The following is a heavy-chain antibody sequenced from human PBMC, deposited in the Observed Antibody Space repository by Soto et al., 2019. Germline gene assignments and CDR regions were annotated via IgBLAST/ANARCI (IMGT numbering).Heavy chain of an antibody. CDR2: IDPSDSYT. Sequence: GECLKISCKGSGYSFTSYWISWVRQMPGKGLEWMGRIDPSDSYTNYSPSFQGHVTISADKSISTAYLQWSSLKASDTAMYYCARHFSDSNWFDPWGQGTLVTVSS. CDR3: ARHFSDSNWFDP. V-gene: IGHV5-10-1*01. J-gene: IGHJ5*02. CDR1: GYSFTSYW. D-gene: IGHD2-21*02.